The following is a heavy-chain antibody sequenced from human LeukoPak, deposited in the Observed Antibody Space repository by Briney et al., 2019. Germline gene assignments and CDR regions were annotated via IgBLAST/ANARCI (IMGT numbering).Heavy chain of an antibody. V-gene: IGHV3-30*09. CDR3: ASDVYGSGSLGD. CDR2: ISFDINNK. D-gene: IGHD3-10*01. Sequence: GGSLRLSCAASGFSFSNYAMHWVRQAPGKGLEWVAVISFDINNKYYADSVKGRFAISRDNSKNTLYLQMNSLRPEDTAVYYCASDVYGSGSLGDWGQGTLVTVSS. CDR1: GFSFSNYA. J-gene: IGHJ4*02.